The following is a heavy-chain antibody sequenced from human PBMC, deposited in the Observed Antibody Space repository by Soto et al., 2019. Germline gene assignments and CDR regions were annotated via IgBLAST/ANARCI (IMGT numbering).Heavy chain of an antibody. Sequence: GGSLRLSCAASGFTFSSYEMNWVRQAPGKGLEWVSYISSSGGTIYYADSVKGRFTISRDNAKNSLYLQMNSLRAEDTAVYYCARDWYGMDVWGQGTTVTVSS. CDR3: ARDWYGMDV. CDR1: GFTFSSYE. CDR2: ISSSGGTI. V-gene: IGHV3-48*03. J-gene: IGHJ6*02.